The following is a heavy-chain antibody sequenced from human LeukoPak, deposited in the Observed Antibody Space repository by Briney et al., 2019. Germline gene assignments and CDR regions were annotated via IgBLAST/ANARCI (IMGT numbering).Heavy chain of an antibody. CDR1: GGSISSSSYS. V-gene: IGHV4-39*01. CDR3: ARLYSSSCYFDY. D-gene: IGHD6-13*01. Sequence: SGTLSLTCTVPGGSISSSSYSWGWIRQPPGKGLEWIGNMHYSGSTYYNPSLKSRVTISVDTSKNQFSLKLSSVTAADTAVYYCARLYSSSCYFDYWGQGTLVTVSS. CDR2: MHYSGST. J-gene: IGHJ4*02.